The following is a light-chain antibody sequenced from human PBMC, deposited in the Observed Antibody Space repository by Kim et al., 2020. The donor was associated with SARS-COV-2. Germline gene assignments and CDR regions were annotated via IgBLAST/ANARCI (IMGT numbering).Light chain of an antibody. CDR1: NIGSKS. V-gene: IGLV3-21*04. J-gene: IGLJ3*02. CDR3: QVWDSSSDHHV. CDR2: YDT. Sequence: SYELTQPPSVSVAPGKTASITCGGNNIGSKSVHWYQQKPGQAPVVVIYYDTDRPSGIPERFSGSNSGNTATLTINRVEAGDEADYYCQVWDSSSDHHVFGGGTQLTVL.